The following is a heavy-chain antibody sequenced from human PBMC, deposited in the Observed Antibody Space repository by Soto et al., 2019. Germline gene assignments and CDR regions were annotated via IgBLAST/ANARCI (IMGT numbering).Heavy chain of an antibody. CDR1: GFTFGSYW. J-gene: IGHJ4*01. V-gene: IGHV3-7*05. Sequence: EVQLVESGGGLVQPGGSLRLSCAASGFTFGSYWMNWVRQAPGKGPEWVANIDKDGSEKNYVDSVKGRFTISRDNAKNSLYLQMNGLRAEDTAVYYCAGGSGWESDFWGHGTHVTVSS. CDR3: AGGSGWESDF. CDR2: IDKDGSEK. D-gene: IGHD6-19*01.